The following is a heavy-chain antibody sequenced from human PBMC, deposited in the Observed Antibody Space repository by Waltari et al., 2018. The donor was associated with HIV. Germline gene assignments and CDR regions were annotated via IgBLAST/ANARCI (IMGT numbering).Heavy chain of an antibody. D-gene: IGHD3-3*02. CDR1: GLSVSSTY. CDR2: IYRSGDA. Sequence: EVQLVETGGGLIQPGGCLRLSCEASGLSVSSTYLTWVRQAPGKGLEWVSVIYRSGDAYYADFVKGRFTISRDNSKNTLYLQMNSLRAEDTAVYYCARVRSIMGRFLGFDYWGQGTLVTVSS. J-gene: IGHJ4*02. V-gene: IGHV3-53*02. CDR3: ARVRSIMGRFLGFDY.